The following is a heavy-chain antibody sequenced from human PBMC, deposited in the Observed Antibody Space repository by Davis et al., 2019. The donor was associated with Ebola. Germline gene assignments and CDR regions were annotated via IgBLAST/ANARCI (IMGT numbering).Heavy chain of an antibody. CDR3: ARSSYYYDSRGAFDI. J-gene: IGHJ3*02. CDR2: INHSGGT. CDR1: GGSFSDYY. Sequence: PSETLSLTCAVYGGSFSDYYGSWIRQPPGKGLEWIGEINHSGGTNYNPSLKSQVTISVDTSKKQFSLKLTSVTAADTAVYYCARSSYYYDSRGAFDIWGQGTMVTVSS. D-gene: IGHD3-22*01. V-gene: IGHV4-34*01.